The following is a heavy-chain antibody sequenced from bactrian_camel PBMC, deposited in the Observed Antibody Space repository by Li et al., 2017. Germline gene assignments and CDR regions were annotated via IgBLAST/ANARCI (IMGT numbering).Heavy chain of an antibody. J-gene: IGHJ4*01. V-gene: IGHV3S53*01. Sequence: HVQLVESGGDSVQAGGTLRLSCVASGHTDSIDSLITMGWLRQAPGKEREGVAVIDRDGSTAYADSVKGRFTVSQNNAKTTTWLQMNNLKLDDTAMYYCAPDSSPQMGCYWTRGTQVTV. CDR1: GHTDSIDSLIT. D-gene: IGHD5*01. CDR3: APDSSPQMGCY. CDR2: IDRDGST.